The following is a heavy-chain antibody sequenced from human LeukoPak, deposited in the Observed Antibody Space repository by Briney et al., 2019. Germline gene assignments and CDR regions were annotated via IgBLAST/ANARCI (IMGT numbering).Heavy chain of an antibody. J-gene: IGHJ4*02. CDR2: ISSSSSYI. CDR3: GKRGNMIRGVIIIAFHKEAYYFDC. V-gene: IGHV3-21*04. Sequence: PGGSLRLSCAASVVTFSSYSMNWVRQAPGKGLEWVSSISSSSSYIYYADSVKGRFTISRDNAKNSLYLQMNSLRAEDTAVYYCGKRGNMIRGVIIIAFHKEAYYFDCWGQGTLVTVSS. CDR1: VVTFSSYS. D-gene: IGHD3-10*01.